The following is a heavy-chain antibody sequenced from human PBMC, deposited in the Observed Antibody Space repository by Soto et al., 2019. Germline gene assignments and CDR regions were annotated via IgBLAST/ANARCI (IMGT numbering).Heavy chain of an antibody. CDR3: AREPGVSSGWYVDY. CDR2: ISSSSSTI. Sequence: GGSLRLSCAASGFTFSSYSMNWVRQAPGKGLEWVSYISSSSSTIYYADSVKGRFTISRDNAKTSLYLQMNSLRAEDTAVYYCAREPGVSSGWYVDYWGQGTLVTVSS. CDR1: GFTFSSYS. J-gene: IGHJ4*02. D-gene: IGHD6-19*01. V-gene: IGHV3-48*04.